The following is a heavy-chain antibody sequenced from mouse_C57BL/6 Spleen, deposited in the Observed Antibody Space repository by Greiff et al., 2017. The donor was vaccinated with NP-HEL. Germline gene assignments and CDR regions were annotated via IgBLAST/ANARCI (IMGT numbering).Heavy chain of an antibody. CDR2: ISYSGST. D-gene: IGHD3-2*02. CDR1: GYSITSGYD. V-gene: IGHV3-1*01. Sequence: VQLQQSGPGMVKPSQSLSLTCTVTGYSITSGYDWHWIRHFPGNKLEWMGYISYSGSTNYNPSLKSRISITHDTSKNHFFLKLNSVTTEDTATYYCAREDSSGTGYFDVWGTGTTVTVSS. CDR3: AREDSSGTGYFDV. J-gene: IGHJ1*03.